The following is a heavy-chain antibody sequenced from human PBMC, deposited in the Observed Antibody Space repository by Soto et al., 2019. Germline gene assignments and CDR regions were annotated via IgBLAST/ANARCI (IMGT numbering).Heavy chain of an antibody. D-gene: IGHD3-16*01. CDR2: ISGSGGST. CDR3: AKEGYLWDYYYYGMDV. Sequence: PGGSLRLSCAASGFTFSSYAMSWVRQAPGKGPEWVSAISGSGGSTYYADSVKGRFTISRDNSKNTLYLQMNSLRAEDTAVYYCAKEGYLWDYYYYGMDVWGQGTTVTVSS. V-gene: IGHV3-23*01. CDR1: GFTFSSYA. J-gene: IGHJ6*02.